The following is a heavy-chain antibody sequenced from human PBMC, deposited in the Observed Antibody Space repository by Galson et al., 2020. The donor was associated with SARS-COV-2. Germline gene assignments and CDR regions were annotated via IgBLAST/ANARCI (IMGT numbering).Heavy chain of an antibody. J-gene: IGHJ4*02. Sequence: GGSLRLSCAGSGLTFSNYAMTWVRQAPGKGLEWVSAIDNGGGSTYYADSVKGRFTISRDNSKNTLSLQMNSLRAEDTAVYYCAKVANSGTYFDYWGLGTLVTVSS. CDR3: AKVANSGTYFDY. CDR1: GLTFSNYA. V-gene: IGHV3-23*01. CDR2: IDNGGGST. D-gene: IGHD1-26*01.